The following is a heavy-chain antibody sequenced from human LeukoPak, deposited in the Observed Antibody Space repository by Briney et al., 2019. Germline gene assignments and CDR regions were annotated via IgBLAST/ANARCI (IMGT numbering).Heavy chain of an antibody. CDR3: ARGGGYSSSWSY. J-gene: IGHJ4*02. CDR2: IYHSGST. V-gene: IGHV4-59*01. CDR1: GGSIENYY. D-gene: IGHD6-13*01. Sequence: SETLSLTCSVSGGSIENYYWNWIRQPPGKGLEWIGYIYHSGSTSYNPSLKSRVTISVDTSKSQFSLKLSSLTAADTAVYYCARGGGYSSSWSYWGQGTLVTVSS.